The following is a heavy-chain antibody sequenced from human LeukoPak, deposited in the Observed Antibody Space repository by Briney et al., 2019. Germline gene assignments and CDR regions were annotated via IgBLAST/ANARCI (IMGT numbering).Heavy chain of an antibody. CDR3: ARERGYYGSGSRNDAFDI. Sequence: PSETLSLTCTVSGGSVSSGSYYWSWIRQPPGKGLEWIGYIYYSGSTNYNPSLKSRVTISVDTSKNQFSLKLSSVTAADTAVYYCARERGYYGSGSRNDAFDIWGQGTMVTVSS. V-gene: IGHV4-61*01. J-gene: IGHJ3*02. CDR1: GGSVSSGSYY. D-gene: IGHD3-10*01. CDR2: IYYSGST.